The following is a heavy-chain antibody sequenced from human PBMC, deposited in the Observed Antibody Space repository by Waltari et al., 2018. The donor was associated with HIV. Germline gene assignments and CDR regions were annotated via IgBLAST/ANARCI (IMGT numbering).Heavy chain of an antibody. CDR1: DFTFNNYW. CDR2: IKQDESEK. J-gene: IGHJ4*02. Sequence: EVQLVESGGGLVQPGGSLSLSCAAPDFTFNNYWMSWVRQAPGKGLEWVANIKQDESEKYYVDSVKGRFTISRDNAKNSLFLQMNSLRAEDTAVYYCAREALYDSSGYYFDYWGQGTLVTVSS. CDR3: AREALYDSSGYYFDY. D-gene: IGHD3-22*01. V-gene: IGHV3-7*01.